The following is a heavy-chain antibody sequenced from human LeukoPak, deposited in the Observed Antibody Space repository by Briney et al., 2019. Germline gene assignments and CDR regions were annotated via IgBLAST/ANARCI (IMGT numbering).Heavy chain of an antibody. CDR2: ISYSGST. D-gene: IGHD1-14*01. V-gene: IGHV4-30-4*07. J-gene: IGHJ4*02. CDR3: ARGDRVLDY. CDR1: GASISSGGYS. Sequence: SQTLSLTCAVSGASISSGGYSWSWIRQPPGKGLEWIGYISYSGSTYYNPSLKSRITISLDTSKNQFSLKLSSVTAADTALYYCARGDRVLDYWGQGTLVTVSS.